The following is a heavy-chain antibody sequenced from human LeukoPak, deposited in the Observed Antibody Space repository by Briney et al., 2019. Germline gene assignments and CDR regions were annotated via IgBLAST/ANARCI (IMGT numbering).Heavy chain of an antibody. CDR3: ARGPSLYYYDSSGPLDY. J-gene: IGHJ4*02. D-gene: IGHD3-22*01. CDR1: GFTVSSNY. V-gene: IGHV3-66*01. Sequence: GGSLRLSCAASGFTVSSNYMSWVRQAPGKGLEWVSGIYSGGSTYYADSVKGRFTISRDNSKNTLYLQMNSLRAEDTAVYYCARGPSLYYYDSSGPLDYWGQGTLVTVSS. CDR2: IYSGGST.